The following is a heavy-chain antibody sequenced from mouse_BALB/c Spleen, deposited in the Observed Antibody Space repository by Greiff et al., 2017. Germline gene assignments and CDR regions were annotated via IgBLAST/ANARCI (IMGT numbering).Heavy chain of an antibody. CDR3: ARSRGLRYFDY. J-gene: IGHJ2*01. V-gene: IGHV5-17*02. Sequence: EVMLVESGGGLVQPGGSRKLSCAASGFTFSSFGMHWVRQAPEKGLVWVAYISSGSSTIYYADTVTGRFTISRDNPKNTLFLQMTSLRSEDTAMYYCARSRGLRYFDYWGQGTTRTVSS. CDR2: ISSGSSTI. CDR1: GFTFSSFG. D-gene: IGHD1-1*01.